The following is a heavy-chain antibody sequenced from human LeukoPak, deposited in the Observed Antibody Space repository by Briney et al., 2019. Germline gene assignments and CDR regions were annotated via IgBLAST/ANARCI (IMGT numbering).Heavy chain of an antibody. CDR1: VFTFSSYS. Sequence: GGSLRLSCAASVFTFSSYSMSWVRQAPGKGLEWVSAISGSGGSTYYADSVKGRFTISRDNSKNTLYLQMNSLRAEDTAVYYCAKLKGIAAAPLSDYWGQGTLVTVSS. V-gene: IGHV3-23*01. CDR2: ISGSGGST. CDR3: AKLKGIAAAPLSDY. J-gene: IGHJ4*02. D-gene: IGHD6-13*01.